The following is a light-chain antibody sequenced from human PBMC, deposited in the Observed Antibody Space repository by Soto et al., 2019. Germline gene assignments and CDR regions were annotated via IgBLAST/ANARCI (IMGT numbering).Light chain of an antibody. CDR3: QSYDSVLRALYV. Sequence: QSVLTQPPSASGTPGQRVAISCSGSTSNIGSNTVSWYQQLPGTAPKLLIYSDNQRPSGVPDRFSGSKSGTSVSLAISGLQSEDEADYYCQSYDSVLRALYVFGTGTKVTVL. CDR1: TSNIGSNT. CDR2: SDN. J-gene: IGLJ1*01. V-gene: IGLV1-44*01.